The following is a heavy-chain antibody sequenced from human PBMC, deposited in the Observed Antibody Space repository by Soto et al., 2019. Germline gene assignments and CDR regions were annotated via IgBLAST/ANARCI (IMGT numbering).Heavy chain of an antibody. CDR2: INHSGST. Sequence: SETLSLTCAVYGGSFSGYYWSWIRQPPGKGLEWIGEINHSGSTNYNPSLKSRVTISVDTSKNQFSLKLSSVTAADTAVYYCARPTSYYDFWSGPYAFDIWGQGTMVTVSS. J-gene: IGHJ3*02. D-gene: IGHD3-3*01. CDR1: GGSFSGYY. CDR3: ARPTSYYDFWSGPYAFDI. V-gene: IGHV4-34*01.